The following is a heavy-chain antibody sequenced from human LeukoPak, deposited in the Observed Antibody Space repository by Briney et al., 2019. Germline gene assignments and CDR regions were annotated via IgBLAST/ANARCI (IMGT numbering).Heavy chain of an antibody. D-gene: IGHD3-16*01. CDR2: INRGGSRT. V-gene: IGHV3-74*01. Sequence: GGSLRLSCAASGFTFSNHWMHWVRQAPGKGLMWVSRINRGGSRTDYADSVRGRFTISRDDAKNTLYLQLNSLRAEDTAVYFCARGGGLDVWGQGATVTVSS. CDR3: ARGGGLDV. CDR1: GFTFSNHW. J-gene: IGHJ6*02.